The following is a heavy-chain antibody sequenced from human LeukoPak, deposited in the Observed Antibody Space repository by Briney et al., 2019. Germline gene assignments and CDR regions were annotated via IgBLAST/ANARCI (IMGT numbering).Heavy chain of an antibody. CDR1: GFTFRSHA. CDR2: IYENGGTT. V-gene: IGHV3-23*01. J-gene: IGHJ4*02. D-gene: IGHD2-21*01. Sequence: GGSLRLSCVGSGFTFRSHAMSWVRQAPEKGLEFVSGIYENGGTTYYADSVKGRFSISRDNFKNTLYLQMDSLRGEDTAVYYCAKDFRIGYSAHFDYWGQGALVTVSS. CDR3: AKDFRIGYSAHFDY.